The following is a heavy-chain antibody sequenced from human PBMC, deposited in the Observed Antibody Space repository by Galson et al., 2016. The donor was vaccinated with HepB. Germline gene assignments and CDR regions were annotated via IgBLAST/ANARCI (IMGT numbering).Heavy chain of an antibody. Sequence: SLRLSCAASGFTFDDYGMSWVRQAPGKGLEWVSGIHYNGGGTGYADSVKGRFTISRDNAKNSLYLQMNSLRVEDTALYYCARDRIAASVLDTTYFDSWGLGILVTVSS. CDR1: GFTFDDYG. CDR3: ARDRIAASVLDTTYFDS. V-gene: IGHV3-20*04. J-gene: IGHJ4*02. CDR2: IHYNGGGT. D-gene: IGHD6-13*01.